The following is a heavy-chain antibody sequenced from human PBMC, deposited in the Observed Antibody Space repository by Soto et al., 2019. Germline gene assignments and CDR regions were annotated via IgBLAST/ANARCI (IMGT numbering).Heavy chain of an antibody. CDR1: DGYIGSCS. CDR3: ARRSEWFDP. J-gene: IGHJ5*02. CDR2: IYYSGST. Sequence: SHTCSVADGYIGSCSWSWIRQPPGKGLEWIGYIYYSGSTNYNPSLKSRVTISVDTSKNQFSLKLSSVTAADTAVYYCARRSEWFDPWGQGTLVTVS. V-gene: IGHV4-59*01.